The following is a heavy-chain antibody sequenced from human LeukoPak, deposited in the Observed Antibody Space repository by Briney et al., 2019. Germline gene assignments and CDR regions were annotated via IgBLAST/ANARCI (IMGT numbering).Heavy chain of an antibody. CDR1: GFSFSSYW. V-gene: IGHV3-7*02. CDR3: ARALGYCSGGSCYPFDH. Sequence: PGGSLRPSCAASGFSFSSYWMSWVRQAPGKGLEWVANIKHDGSEKYCVDSLKGRFSISRDNAKNSLYLQMNSLRAEDTAVYYCARALGYCSGGSCYPFDHWGQGAPVTVSS. D-gene: IGHD2-15*01. CDR2: IKHDGSEK. J-gene: IGHJ4*02.